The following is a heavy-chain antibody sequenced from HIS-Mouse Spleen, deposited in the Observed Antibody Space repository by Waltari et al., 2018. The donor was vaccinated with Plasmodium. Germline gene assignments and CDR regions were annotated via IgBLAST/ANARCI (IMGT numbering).Heavy chain of an antibody. V-gene: IGHV4-39*07. D-gene: IGHD1-7*01. CDR2: IYYSGST. CDR1: GGSISSSSYY. J-gene: IGHJ4*02. Sequence: QLQLQESGPGLVKPSETLSLTCTVSGGSISSSSYYWGGTRQPPGKGLAWIGSIYYSGSTYYNPSLKSRVTISVDTSKNQFSLKLSSVTAADTAVYYCARDRITGTSYFDYWGQGTLVTVSS. CDR3: ARDRITGTSYFDY.